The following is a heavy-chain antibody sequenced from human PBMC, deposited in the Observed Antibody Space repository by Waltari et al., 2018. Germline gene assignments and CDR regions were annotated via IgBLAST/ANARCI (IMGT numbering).Heavy chain of an antibody. CDR1: GGTFSSYA. D-gene: IGHD5-12*01. CDR2: IIPIFGTA. V-gene: IGHV1-69*14. Sequence: QVQLVNSGAEVKKPGSSVKVSCKASGGTFSSYAISWLRQDHGQGLAWMGRIIPIFGTANYAQKFQGRVTITADKSTSTAYMELSSLRSEDTAVYYCARDLSGYDYYYYGMDVWGQGTTVTVSS. CDR3: ARDLSGYDYYYYGMDV. J-gene: IGHJ6*02.